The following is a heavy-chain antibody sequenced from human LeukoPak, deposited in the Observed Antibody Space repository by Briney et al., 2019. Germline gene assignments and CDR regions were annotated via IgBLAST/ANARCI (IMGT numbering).Heavy chain of an antibody. J-gene: IGHJ6*03. CDR3: ASGDLYYYMDV. V-gene: IGHV1-46*01. D-gene: IGHD4-17*01. CDR2: INPSGGIT. CDR1: GYTFTSYY. Sequence: GASVKVSCKASGYTFTSYYMHWVRQAPGQGLEWMGIINPSGGITSYAQKFQGRVTMTRDMSTSTVYMELSSLRSEDTAVYYCASGDLYYYMDVWGKGTTVTVSS.